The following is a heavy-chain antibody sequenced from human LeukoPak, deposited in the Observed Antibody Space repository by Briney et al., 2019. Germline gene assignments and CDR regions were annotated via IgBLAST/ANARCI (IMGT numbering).Heavy chain of an antibody. V-gene: IGHV3-23*01. CDR2: ISNSDSST. D-gene: IGHD1-14*01. Sequence: GGSLRLSCAASAFTFSNYAMSWVRQAPGKGLEWVSTISNSDSSTYYADSVKGRFTISRDNSENALYLQMNSLRAEDTAVYYCAKATGYLLWGQGTLVIVSS. J-gene: IGHJ4*02. CDR1: AFTFSNYA. CDR3: AKATGYLL.